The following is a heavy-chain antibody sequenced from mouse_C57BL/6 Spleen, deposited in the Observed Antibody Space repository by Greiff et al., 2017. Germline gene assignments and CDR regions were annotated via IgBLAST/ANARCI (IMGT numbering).Heavy chain of an antibody. Sequence: EVQLQQSGPVLVKPGASVKMSCKASGYTFTDYYMNWVKQSHGKSLEWIGVINPYNGGTSSNQKFKGKATLTVDKSSSTAYMELNSLTSEDSAVYYCARAHYYGSSYGYFDVWGTGTTVTVSS. CDR2: INPYNGGT. V-gene: IGHV1-19*01. J-gene: IGHJ1*03. D-gene: IGHD1-1*01. CDR1: GYTFTDYY. CDR3: ARAHYYGSSYGYFDV.